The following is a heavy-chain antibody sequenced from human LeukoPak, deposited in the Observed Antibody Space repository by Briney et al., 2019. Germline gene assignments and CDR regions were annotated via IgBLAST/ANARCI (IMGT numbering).Heavy chain of an antibody. CDR1: GYTFTGYY. CDR3: ASRYCSGGSCYDGVVY. D-gene: IGHD2-15*01. Sequence: VASVKVSCKASGYTFTGYYMHRVRQAPGQGLEWMGWINPNSGGTNYAQKFQGRVTMTRDTSISTAYMELSRLRSDDTAVYYCASRYCSGGSCYDGVVYWGQGTLVTVSS. J-gene: IGHJ4*02. V-gene: IGHV1-2*02. CDR2: INPNSGGT.